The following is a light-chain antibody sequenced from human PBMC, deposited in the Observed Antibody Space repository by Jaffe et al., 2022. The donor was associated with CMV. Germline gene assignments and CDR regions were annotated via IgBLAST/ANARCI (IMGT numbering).Light chain of an antibody. Sequence: EIVLTQSPATLSVSPGERVTLTCRASHSVSRYLGWYQQTPGQAPRLLIYDASNRATGIPVRFSGSGSGTDFALTISSLEPEDFGIYYCQQRSNWPPTFGQGTKVEIK. CDR3: QQRSNWPPT. CDR2: DAS. J-gene: IGKJ1*01. CDR1: HSVSRY. V-gene: IGKV3-11*01.